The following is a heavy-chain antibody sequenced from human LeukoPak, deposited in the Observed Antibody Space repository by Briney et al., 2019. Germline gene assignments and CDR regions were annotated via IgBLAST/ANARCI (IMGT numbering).Heavy chain of an antibody. CDR3: AKGGLWFGNNWFDP. J-gene: IGHJ5*02. V-gene: IGHV3-23*01. CDR1: GFTFSSYA. CDR2: ISGSGGST. D-gene: IGHD3-10*01. Sequence: SGGSLRLSCAASGFTFSSYAMSWVRQAPGKGLEWVSGISGSGGSTYYADSVKGRFTVSRDNSKNTLYLQMNSLRAEDTAVYYCAKGGLWFGNNWFDPWGQGTLVTVSS.